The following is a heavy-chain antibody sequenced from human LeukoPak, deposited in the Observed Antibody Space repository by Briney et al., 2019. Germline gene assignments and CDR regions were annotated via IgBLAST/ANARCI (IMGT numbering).Heavy chain of an antibody. V-gene: IGHV5-51*01. CDR2: IYPGDSDT. CDR1: GYSFTSYW. CDR3: ARQTTQMDIVVVPAAWDY. Sequence: GESLKISCNGSGYSFTSYWIGWVRQMPGKGLEWMGIIYPGDSDTRYGPSFQGQVTFSADKSIITAYLQWSSLKAAVTAMYYCARQTTQMDIVVVPAAWDYWGQGTLVTVSA. J-gene: IGHJ4*02. D-gene: IGHD2-2*03.